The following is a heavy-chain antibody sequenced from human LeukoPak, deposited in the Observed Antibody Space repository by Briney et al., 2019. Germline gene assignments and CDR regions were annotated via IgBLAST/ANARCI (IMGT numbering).Heavy chain of an antibody. V-gene: IGHV1-8*01. J-gene: IGHJ5*02. Sequence: ASVKVSCKASGYTFTKYDINGVRQATGQGLEWMGWMNPNSGNTGYAQKFQGRVTMTRNTSISTAYMELSSLRSEDTAVYYCARGMLVITSSWFDPWGQGTLVTVSS. CDR1: GYTFTKYD. D-gene: IGHD3-22*01. CDR2: MNPNSGNT. CDR3: ARGMLVITSSWFDP.